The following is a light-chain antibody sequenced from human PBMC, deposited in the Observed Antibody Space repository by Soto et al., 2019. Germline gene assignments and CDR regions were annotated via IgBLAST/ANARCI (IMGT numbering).Light chain of an antibody. J-gene: IGKJ1*01. CDR2: DAS. CDR1: QTINTW. Sequence: DIPMTQSPSTLSASVGDRVTITCRASQTINTWLAWYQQKPGTAPKLLSYDASSLESGVPSRFSGSGSGTEFTLTISGLQPDDFATYYCQQCHSYWTFGQGTKVEIK. CDR3: QQCHSYWT. V-gene: IGKV1-5*01.